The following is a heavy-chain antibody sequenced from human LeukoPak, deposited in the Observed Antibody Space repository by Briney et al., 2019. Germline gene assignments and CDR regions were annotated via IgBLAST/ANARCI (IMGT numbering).Heavy chain of an antibody. CDR1: GFTFSSYS. CDR3: ASPHPLYDYVYAN. J-gene: IGHJ4*02. V-gene: IGHV3-21*01. D-gene: IGHD3-16*01. CDR2: ISSSSSYI. Sequence: GGSLRLSCAASGFTFSSYSMNWVRQAPGKGLEWVSSISSSSSYIYYADSVKGRFTISRDNAKTSLYLQMNSLRAEDTAVYYCASPHPLYDYVYANWGQGTLVTVSS.